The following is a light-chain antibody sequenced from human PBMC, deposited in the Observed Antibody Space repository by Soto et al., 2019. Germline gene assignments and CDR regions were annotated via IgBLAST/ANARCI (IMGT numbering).Light chain of an antibody. V-gene: IGLV2-14*01. J-gene: IGLJ3*02. CDR3: ESYSTTTTPWV. CDR1: RSDVGAHKH. Sequence: QSALTQPSSVSGSPGQSITISCPGTRSDVGAHKHVSWDQQHPGKAPKLMIYEVNNRPSGVSNRFFGAKSGNTASLSISGLQTEDEGDYYCESYSTTTTPWVFGGGTKLTVL. CDR2: EVN.